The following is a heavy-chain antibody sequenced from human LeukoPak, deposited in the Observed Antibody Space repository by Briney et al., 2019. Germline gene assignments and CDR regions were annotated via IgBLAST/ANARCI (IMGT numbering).Heavy chain of an antibody. CDR2: IYYSGST. J-gene: IGHJ4*02. Sequence: SETLSLTCTVSGGSISSSSYYWGWIRQPPGKGLEWIGSIYYSGSTYYNPSLKSRVTISVDTSKNQFSLKLSSVTAADTAVYYCARSGYSGYDRFDYWGQGTLVTVSS. CDR3: ARSGYSGYDRFDY. CDR1: GGSISSSSYY. V-gene: IGHV4-39*07. D-gene: IGHD5-12*01.